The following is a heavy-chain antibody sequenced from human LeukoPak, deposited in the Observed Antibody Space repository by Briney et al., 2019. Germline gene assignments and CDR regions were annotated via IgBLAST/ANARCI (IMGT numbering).Heavy chain of an antibody. J-gene: IGHJ4*02. D-gene: IGHD3-10*01. V-gene: IGHV4-4*07. Sequence: SETLSLTCTVSGGSFTTYYWSWIRQPAGRGLEWIGHIDSSGTTNYNPSLKSRVTMSTDPSKNQFSLKLSSVTAADTAIYYCARDAKYYYGSRTFFFYEHWGQGTLLTVSS. CDR1: GGSFTTYY. CDR3: ARDAKYYYGSRTFFFYEH. CDR2: IDSSGTT.